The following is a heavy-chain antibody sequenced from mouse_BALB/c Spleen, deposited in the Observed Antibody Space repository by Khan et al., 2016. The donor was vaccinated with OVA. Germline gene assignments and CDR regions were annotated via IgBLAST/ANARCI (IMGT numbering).Heavy chain of an antibody. CDR3: GRSEDYDYGADYFDY. J-gene: IGHJ2*01. CDR2: INPYNGDT. V-gene: IGHV1-37*01. CDR1: GYSFTGYF. Sequence: VRLQQSGPELVKPGASVKISCKASGYSFTGYFMNWVKQSHGKSLEWIGRINPYNGDTFYTQKFKGKATLTVDKSSSTAHMEFLSLTSEDSAVYYCGRSEDYDYGADYFDYWGQGTTLTVSS. D-gene: IGHD2-4*01.